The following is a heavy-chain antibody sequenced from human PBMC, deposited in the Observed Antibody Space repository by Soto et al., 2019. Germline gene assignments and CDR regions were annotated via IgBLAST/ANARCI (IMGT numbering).Heavy chain of an antibody. CDR3: ARDRGEGDYHAGYFDY. CDR1: GGSISSGGYY. V-gene: IGHV4-31*03. J-gene: IGHJ4*02. D-gene: IGHD4-17*01. Sequence: QVQLKESGPGLVKPSQTLSLTCTVSGGSISSGGYYWSWIRQHPGKGLEWIGYIYYSGSTYYNPSLKSRVTISVDTSKNQFSLQLSSVTASDTAVYYCARDRGEGDYHAGYFDYWGQGTLVTVSS. CDR2: IYYSGST.